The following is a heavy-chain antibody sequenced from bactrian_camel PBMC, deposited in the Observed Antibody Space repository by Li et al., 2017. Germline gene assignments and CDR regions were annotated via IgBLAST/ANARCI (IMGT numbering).Heavy chain of an antibody. D-gene: IGHD6*01. J-gene: IGHJ6*01. CDR3: AASGSRYSHGYTDFVY. CDR1: GYTSSMYC. CDR2: IDSDGNT. Sequence: QVQLVESGGGSVQAGGSLRLSCAASGYTSSMYCMGWFRQAPWKEREGVADIDSDGNTSYADSVKGRFTISQDNARSTLYLQMNSLKPEDTAMYYCAASGSRYSHGYTDFVYWGQGTQVTVS. V-gene: IGHV3S53*01.